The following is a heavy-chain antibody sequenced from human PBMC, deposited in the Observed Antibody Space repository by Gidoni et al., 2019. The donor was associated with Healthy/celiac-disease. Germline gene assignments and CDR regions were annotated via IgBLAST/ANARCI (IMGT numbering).Heavy chain of an antibody. V-gene: IGHV4-39*01. D-gene: IGHD2-2*01. CDR2: IYSSGST. CDR1: GGSISSSSSY. J-gene: IGHJ3*02. Sequence: QLQLQESGPGLVKPSETLSLTCTVSGGSISSSSSYWGWIRQPPGKGLEWLGSIYSSGSTYYNPSLKSRVTISVDTSKNQFSLKLSSVTAADTAVYYCARHDIVVVPAAIRGAFDIWGQGTMVTVSS. CDR3: ARHDIVVVPAAIRGAFDI.